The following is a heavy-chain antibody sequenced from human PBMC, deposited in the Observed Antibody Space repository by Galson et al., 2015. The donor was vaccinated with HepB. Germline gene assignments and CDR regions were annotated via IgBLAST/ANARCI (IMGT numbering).Heavy chain of an antibody. CDR2: IYSGGST. CDR1: GFTVSSNY. Sequence: SLRLSCAASGFTVSSNYMSWVRQAPGKGLEWVSVIYSGGSTYYADSVKGRFTISRDNSKNTLYLQMNSLRAEDTAVYYCARASYTAAPLDYWGQGTLVTVSS. J-gene: IGHJ4*02. CDR3: ARASYTAAPLDY. V-gene: IGHV3-53*01. D-gene: IGHD6-6*01.